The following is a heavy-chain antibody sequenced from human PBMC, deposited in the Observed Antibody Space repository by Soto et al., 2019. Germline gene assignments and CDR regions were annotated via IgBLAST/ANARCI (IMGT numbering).Heavy chain of an antibody. J-gene: IGHJ6*02. V-gene: IGHV4-34*01. CDR2: INHSGST. CDR3: ARGPISSYYHYYYGMDV. CDR1: GGSFSGYY. Sequence: SETLSLTCAVYGGSFSGYYWSWIRQPPGKGLEWIGEINHSGSTNYNPSLKSRVTISVDTSKNQFSLKLSSVTAADTAVYYCARGPISSYYHYYYGMDVWGQGTTVTLSS.